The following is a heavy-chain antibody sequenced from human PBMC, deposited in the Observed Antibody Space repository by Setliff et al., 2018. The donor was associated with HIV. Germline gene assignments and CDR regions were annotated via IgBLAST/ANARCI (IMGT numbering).Heavy chain of an antibody. Sequence: SETLSLTCTVSGGSINTHYWSWIRQPPGKGLEWSGCISHSGNTNFNPSLNSRVTISLDTSKNQFSLRLTSLTAADTAIYYCARSTVGAGASFPWGRGILVTVSS. CDR1: GGSINTHY. D-gene: IGHD1-26*01. CDR3: ARSTVGAGASFP. V-gene: IGHV4-59*11. CDR2: ISHSGNT. J-gene: IGHJ5*02.